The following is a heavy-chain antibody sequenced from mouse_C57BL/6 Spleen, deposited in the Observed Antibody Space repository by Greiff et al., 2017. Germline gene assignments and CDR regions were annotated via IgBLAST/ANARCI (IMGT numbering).Heavy chain of an antibody. CDR1: GYTFTSYW. V-gene: IGHV1-7*01. D-gene: IGHD2-1*01. Sequence: QVQLQQSGAELAKPGASVKLSCKASGYTFTSYWMHWVKQRPGQGLEWIGYINPSSGYTKYNQKFKDKATLTADKSSSTAYMQLSSLTYEDSAVYYCARSRGYEEYGNYDVYAMDYWGQGTSVTVSS. CDR3: ARSRGYEEYGNYDVYAMDY. CDR2: INPSSGYT. J-gene: IGHJ4*01.